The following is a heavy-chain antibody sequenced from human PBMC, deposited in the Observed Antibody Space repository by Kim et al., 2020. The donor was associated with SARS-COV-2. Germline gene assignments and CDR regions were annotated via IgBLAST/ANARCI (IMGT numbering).Heavy chain of an antibody. CDR1: GGSISSSSYY. CDR3: ARQARGGDRFHRGDWFDP. J-gene: IGHJ5*02. CDR2: IYYSGST. Sequence: SETLSLTCTVSGGSISSSSYYWGWIRQPPGKGLEWIGSIYYSGSTYYNPSLKSRVTISVDTSKNQFSLKLSSVTAADTAVYYCARQARGGDRFHRGDWFDPCGQGTLVTVSS. V-gene: IGHV4-39*01. D-gene: IGHD2-21*02.